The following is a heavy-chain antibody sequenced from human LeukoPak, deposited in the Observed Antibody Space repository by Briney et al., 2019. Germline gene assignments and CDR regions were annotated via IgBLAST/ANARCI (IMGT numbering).Heavy chain of an antibody. D-gene: IGHD2-15*01. CDR1: GYTFTGYY. Sequence: ASVKVSCKAFGYTFTGYYLHWVRQAPGQRLQWMGWINPNSGGTNYAQKFQGRVTMTRDTSISTAYMELSRLRSDDTAVYYCARDRWRNMDVWGKGTTVTVSS. CDR3: ARDRWRNMDV. V-gene: IGHV1-2*02. CDR2: INPNSGGT. J-gene: IGHJ6*03.